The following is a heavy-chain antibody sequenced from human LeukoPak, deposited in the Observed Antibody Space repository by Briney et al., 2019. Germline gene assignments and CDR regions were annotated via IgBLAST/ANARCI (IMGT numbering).Heavy chain of an antibody. CDR2: IIPILGIA. J-gene: IGHJ3*02. V-gene: IGHV1-69*04. Sequence: ASVKVSCKASGGTFSSYAIRWVRQAPGQGLEWMGRIIPILGIANYAQKFQGRVTITADKSTSTAYMELSSLRCEDTAVDYCASWSPGGSQYDAFDIWGQGTMVTVSS. CDR3: ASWSPGGSQYDAFDI. D-gene: IGHD3-3*01. CDR1: GGTFSSYA.